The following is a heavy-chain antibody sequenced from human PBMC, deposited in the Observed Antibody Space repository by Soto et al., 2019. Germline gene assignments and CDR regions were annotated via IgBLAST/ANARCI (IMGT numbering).Heavy chain of an antibody. V-gene: IGHV2-5*02. CDR1: GFSLTTNTLG. J-gene: IGHJ4*02. Sequence: QITLKESGPTLVKPTQTLTLTCTFSGFSLTTNTLGVGWVRQPPGKALEWLALIYGDDDKRYSPSLKSRLTITKDTSKNQVVLTMTNVDPVDTATYYCANNKFPCSDVSGTLYCDYWGQGTLVTVSS. CDR2: IYGDDDK. D-gene: IGHD5-12*01. CDR3: ANNKFPCSDVSGTLYCDY.